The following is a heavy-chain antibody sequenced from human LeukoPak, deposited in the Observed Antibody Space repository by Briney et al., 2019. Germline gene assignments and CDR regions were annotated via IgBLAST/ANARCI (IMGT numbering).Heavy chain of an antibody. Sequence: GSLRLSCAASGFTFSSYWRSWVRQPPGKGLEWIGEINHSGSTNYNPSLKSRVTISVDTSKNQFSLKLSSVTAADTAVYYCARVTGYVMEDYFDYWGQGTLVTVSS. CDR1: GFTFSSYW. J-gene: IGHJ4*02. CDR2: INHSGST. CDR3: ARVTGYVMEDYFDY. D-gene: IGHD6-13*01. V-gene: IGHV4-34*01.